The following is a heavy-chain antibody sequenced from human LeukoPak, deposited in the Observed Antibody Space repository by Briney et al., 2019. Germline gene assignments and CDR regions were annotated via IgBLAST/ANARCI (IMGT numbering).Heavy chain of an antibody. J-gene: IGHJ6*03. Sequence: SETLSLTCAVYGGSFSGYYWSWIRQPPGKGLEWIGEINHSGSTNYNPSLKSRVTISVDTSKNQFSPKLSSVTAADTAVYYCARGYSKKRGYYYYYMDVWGKGTTVTVSS. CDR3: ARGYSKKRGYYYYYMDV. D-gene: IGHD4-11*01. CDR1: GGSFSGYY. V-gene: IGHV4-34*01. CDR2: INHSGST.